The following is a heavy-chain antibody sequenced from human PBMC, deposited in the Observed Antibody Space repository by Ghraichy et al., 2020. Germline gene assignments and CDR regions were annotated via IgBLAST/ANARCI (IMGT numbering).Heavy chain of an antibody. CDR3: ARQFLESSCSNWFDP. CDR1: GGSINIGSYH. D-gene: IGHD3-3*01. J-gene: IGHJ5*02. V-gene: IGHV4-39*01. CDR2: VYYTGST. Sequence: SQTLSLTCTVSGGSINIGSYHWGWIRQPPGKVPDWIGSVYYTGSTYYNPSLKSPVSISVDTSKNQFSLKLSSVTATDTAVYYCARQFLESSCSNWFDPWGQGILVTVSS.